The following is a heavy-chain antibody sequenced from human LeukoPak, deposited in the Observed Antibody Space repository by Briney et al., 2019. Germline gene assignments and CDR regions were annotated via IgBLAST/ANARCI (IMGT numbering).Heavy chain of an antibody. V-gene: IGHV3-21*01. CDR2: ISSSSSYI. D-gene: IGHD3-22*01. J-gene: IGHJ6*03. CDR3: AREHYYDSSGYYYYYYYYMDV. CDR1: GFTFSNAW. Sequence: GGSLRLSCAASGFTFSNAWMNWVRQAPGKGLEWVSSISSSSSYIYYADSVKGRFTISRDNAKNSLYLQMNSLRAEDTAVYYCAREHYYDSSGYYYYYYYYMDVWGKGTTVTVSS.